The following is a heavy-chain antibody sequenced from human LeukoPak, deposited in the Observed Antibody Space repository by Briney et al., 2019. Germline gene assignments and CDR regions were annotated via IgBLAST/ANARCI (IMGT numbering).Heavy chain of an antibody. V-gene: IGHV3-23*01. CDR2: ISGSGGST. Sequence: GSLRLSCAASGFTFSSYAMSWVRQAPGKGLEWVSAISGSGGSTYYADSVKGRFTISRDNSKNTLYLQMNSLRAEDTAVYYCAKTHQRTRYDFWSGYCHWGQGTLVTVSS. CDR1: GFTFSSYA. J-gene: IGHJ4*02. D-gene: IGHD3-3*01. CDR3: AKTHQRTRYDFWSGYCH.